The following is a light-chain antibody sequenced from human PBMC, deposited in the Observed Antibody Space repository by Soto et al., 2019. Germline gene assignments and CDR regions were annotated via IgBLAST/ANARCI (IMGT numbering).Light chain of an antibody. J-gene: IGKJ1*01. Sequence: EIVLTQSPGTLSLSPGERATLSCRASQSVSSSYLAWYQHKPGQAPRLLIYHTPNRATGIPARFSGSGSGTDFTLTISSLEPEDFAVYYCHQRQSWPRTFGQGTKVDI. CDR3: HQRQSWPRT. CDR1: QSVSSSY. CDR2: HTP. V-gene: IGKV3D-20*02.